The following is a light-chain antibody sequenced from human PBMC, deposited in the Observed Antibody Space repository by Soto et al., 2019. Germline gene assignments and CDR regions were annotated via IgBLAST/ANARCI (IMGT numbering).Light chain of an antibody. CDR2: AAS. CDR3: QQSYSAPNS. J-gene: IGKJ1*01. CDR1: QSISSY. V-gene: IGKV1-39*01. Sequence: DIQMTQSPSSLSASVGDRVTITCRASQSISSYLNWYQQKPGKAPKLLIYAASRLQSGVASRFSGSGSGKYFTLTISSLQPEDFATYYCQQSYSAPNSFGQGTKVDIK.